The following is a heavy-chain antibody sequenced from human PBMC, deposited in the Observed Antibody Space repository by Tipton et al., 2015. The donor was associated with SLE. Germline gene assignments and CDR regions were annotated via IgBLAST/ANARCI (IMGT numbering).Heavy chain of an antibody. V-gene: IGHV4-34*01. CDR2: INHSGST. Sequence: TLSLTCAVYGGSFSGYYWSWIRQPPGKGLEWIGEINHSGSTNYNPSLKSRVTISVDTSKNQFSLKLSSVTAADTAVYYCATRGGPYYYFDYRGQGTLVPVSS. CDR1: GGSFSGYY. D-gene: IGHD1-26*01. CDR3: ATRGGPYYYFDY. J-gene: IGHJ4*02.